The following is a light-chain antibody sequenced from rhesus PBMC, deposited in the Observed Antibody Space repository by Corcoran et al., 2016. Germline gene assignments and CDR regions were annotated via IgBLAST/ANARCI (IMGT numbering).Light chain of an antibody. V-gene: IGKV3-53*02. CDR1: QSVSSY. Sequence: QVILTQSPATLSLSPGERATLSCRASQSVSSYLAWYQQKPGQAPKLPIYGASSRATGIPDRFSGSWAETEFTLTISSLEPEDFAVYYCHKYSSSPPYSFGQGTKVEI. J-gene: IGKJ2*01. CDR3: HKYSSSPPYS. CDR2: GAS.